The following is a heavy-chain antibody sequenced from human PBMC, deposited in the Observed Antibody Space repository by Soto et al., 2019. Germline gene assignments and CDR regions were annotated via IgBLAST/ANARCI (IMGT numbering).Heavy chain of an antibody. CDR2: IYADSGT. D-gene: IGHD3-16*01. J-gene: IGHJ4*02. CDR1: GFTVSSSY. V-gene: IGHV3-53*02. Sequence: EVQLVETGGGLIQPGGSLRLSCAVSGFTVSSSYMSWVRQTPQKGLEWISIIYADSGTFYADSVKGRFTISRDNPKNILYLQMNSLRAEDTAVYYCASSSKALGRGVYGGSPDYWGQGTLVTVSS. CDR3: ASSSKALGRGVYGGSPDY.